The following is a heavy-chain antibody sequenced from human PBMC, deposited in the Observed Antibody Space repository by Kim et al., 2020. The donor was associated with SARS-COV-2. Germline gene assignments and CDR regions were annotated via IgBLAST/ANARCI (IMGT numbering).Heavy chain of an antibody. Sequence: TYYNPSLKSRVTISVDTSKNQFSLKLSSVTAADTAVYYCARVGSGYGESWGQGTLVTVSS. CDR2: T. V-gene: IGHV4-31*02. D-gene: IGHD3-10*01. CDR3: ARVGSGYGES. J-gene: IGHJ4*02.